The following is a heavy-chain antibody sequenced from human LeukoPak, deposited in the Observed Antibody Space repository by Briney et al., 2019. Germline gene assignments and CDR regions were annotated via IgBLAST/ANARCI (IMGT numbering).Heavy chain of an antibody. CDR2: ISGGGGST. Sequence: GGSLRLSCAASGFTFSSYAMSWVRQAPGKGLEWVSAISGGGGSTYYADSVKGRFTISSDNSKNTLYLQMNSLRAEDTALYYCAKDLSTSSWYYFDYWGQGTLVTVSS. CDR1: GFTFSSYA. V-gene: IGHV3-23*01. D-gene: IGHD6-13*01. CDR3: AKDLSTSSWYYFDY. J-gene: IGHJ4*02.